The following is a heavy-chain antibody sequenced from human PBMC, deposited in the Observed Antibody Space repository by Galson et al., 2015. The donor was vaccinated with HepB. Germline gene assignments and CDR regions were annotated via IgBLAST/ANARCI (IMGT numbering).Heavy chain of an antibody. Sequence: SCKASGYTFTSYGISWVRQAPGQGLEWMGWISAYNGNTNYAQKLQGRVTMTTDTSTSTAYMELRSLRSDDTAVYYCARDPGLAPTYYYGSGSYYNPPYYYYGMDVWGQGTTVTVSS. CDR3: ARDPGLAPTYYYGSGSYYNPPYYYYGMDV. CDR2: ISAYNGNT. CDR1: GYTFTSYG. D-gene: IGHD3-10*01. J-gene: IGHJ6*02. V-gene: IGHV1-18*04.